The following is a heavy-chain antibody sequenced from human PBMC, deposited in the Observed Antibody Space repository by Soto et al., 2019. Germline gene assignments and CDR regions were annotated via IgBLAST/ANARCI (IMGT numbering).Heavy chain of an antibody. J-gene: IGHJ3*02. D-gene: IGHD6-6*01. V-gene: IGHV3-23*01. CDR3: AKSPKSVSSWSHAFDI. CDR2: ISGSGGST. Sequence: GGSLRLSCAASGFTFSSYAMSWVRQAPGKGLEWVSAISGSGGSTYYADSVKGRFTISRDNSKNTLYLQMNSLRAEDTAVYYCAKSPKSVSSWSHAFDIWGQGTMVTVSS. CDR1: GFTFSSYA.